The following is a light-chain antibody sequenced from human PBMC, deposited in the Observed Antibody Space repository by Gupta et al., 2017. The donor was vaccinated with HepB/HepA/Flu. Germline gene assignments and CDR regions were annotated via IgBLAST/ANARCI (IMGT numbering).Light chain of an antibody. J-gene: IGLJ2*01. CDR2: KDS. CDR3: QACDSSSVV. Sequence: SYELTQPPSVSVSPGQTASITCSGDKLGDKYACWYQQKPGQSPVLVIDKDSKRPSGCHERFSGSNSGTTATLTISGSQAMDEAYYYCQACDSSSVVFGGGTKLTVL. V-gene: IGLV3-1*01. CDR1: KLGDKY.